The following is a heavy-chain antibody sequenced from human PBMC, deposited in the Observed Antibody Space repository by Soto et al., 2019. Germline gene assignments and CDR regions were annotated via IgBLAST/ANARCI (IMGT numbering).Heavy chain of an antibody. CDR3: ARDNDRPQLGGNSYYILDV. V-gene: IGHV1-69*12. CDR1: GGTFRNSA. D-gene: IGHD1-1*01. CDR2: IMPIFRTP. J-gene: IGHJ6*02. Sequence: QVQLEQSGAEVKKPGSSVKLSYKASGGTFRNSAISWVRQAPGQGLEWMGGIMPIFRTPDYAQKFQGRVTITADESTNTAYMELSGLRSDDTAVYYCARDNDRPQLGGNSYYILDVWGHGTTVTVSS.